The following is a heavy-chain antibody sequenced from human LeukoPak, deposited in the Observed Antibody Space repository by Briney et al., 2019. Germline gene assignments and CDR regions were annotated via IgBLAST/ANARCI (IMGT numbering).Heavy chain of an antibody. CDR2: IYYSGST. V-gene: IGHV4-39*07. Sequence: SETLSLTCTVSGGSISSSNFYWGWIRQPPGKGLEWIGSIYYSGSTYYNPSLKSRVTISVDTSKNQFSLKLSSVTAADTAVYYCARALGAFDIWGQGTMVIVSS. CDR3: ARALGAFDI. J-gene: IGHJ3*02. CDR1: GGSISSSNFY.